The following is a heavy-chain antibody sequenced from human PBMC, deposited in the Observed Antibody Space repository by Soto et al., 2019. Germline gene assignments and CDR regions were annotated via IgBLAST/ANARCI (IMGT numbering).Heavy chain of an antibody. Sequence: LQLQESGSGLVKPSQTLSLTCAVSGGSISSGGYSWSWIRQPPGKGLEWIGYIYHSGSTYYNPHLKSRVTISVDRSKNQFSLKLSSVTAADTAVYYCARARRGVIQRGHNWFDPWGQGTLVTVSS. J-gene: IGHJ5*02. CDR2: IYHSGST. CDR3: ARARRGVIQRGHNWFDP. CDR1: GGSISSGGYS. D-gene: IGHD3-10*01. V-gene: IGHV4-30-2*01.